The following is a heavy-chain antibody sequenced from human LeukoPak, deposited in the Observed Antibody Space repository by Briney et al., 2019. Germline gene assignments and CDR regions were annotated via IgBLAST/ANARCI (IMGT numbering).Heavy chain of an antibody. CDR2: INANGGST. J-gene: IGHJ4*02. V-gene: IGHV3-74*01. CDR3: MYSGNYRFDY. D-gene: IGHD1-26*01. Sequence: ETLSLTCTVSGGSISSSSYYWGWIRQPPGKGLMWVSRINANGGSTSYADSVKGRFTISRDNAKNTLYLQMNTLRPEDAAVYYCMYSGNYRFDYWGQGTLVTVSS. CDR1: GGSISSSSYY.